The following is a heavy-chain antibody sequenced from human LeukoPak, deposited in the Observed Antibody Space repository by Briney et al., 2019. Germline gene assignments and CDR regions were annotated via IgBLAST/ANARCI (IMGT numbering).Heavy chain of an antibody. CDR2: ISGSGGNT. CDR3: AKDLSSGSRRAY. D-gene: IGHD6-19*01. J-gene: IGHJ4*02. CDR1: GFTFSSHG. V-gene: IGHV3-23*01. Sequence: PGGSLRLSCAASGFTFSSHGMNWVRQAPGKGLEWVSGISGSGGNTYYADSVKGRFTISRDNSKNTLYLQMNSLRAEDTGVYYCAKDLSSGSRRAYWGQGTLVTVSS.